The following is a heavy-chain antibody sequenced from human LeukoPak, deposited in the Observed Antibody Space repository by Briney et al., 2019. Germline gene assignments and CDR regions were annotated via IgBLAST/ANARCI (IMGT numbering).Heavy chain of an antibody. CDR3: ARGALQYYYDSSGYYVKLDY. CDR1: GGSFSGYY. CDR2: INHSGST. V-gene: IGHV4-34*01. Sequence: SETLSLTCAVYGGSFSGYYWSWIRQPPGKGLEWIGEINHSGSTNYNPSLKSRVTISVDTSKNQFSLKLSSVTAADTAVYYCARGALQYYYDSSGYYVKLDYWGQGALVTVSS. J-gene: IGHJ4*02. D-gene: IGHD3-22*01.